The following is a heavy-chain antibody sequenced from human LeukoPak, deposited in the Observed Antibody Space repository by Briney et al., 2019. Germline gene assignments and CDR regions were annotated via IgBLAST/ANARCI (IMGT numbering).Heavy chain of an antibody. J-gene: IGHJ4*02. CDR3: AGSSGWYPTYYFDY. D-gene: IGHD6-19*01. V-gene: IGHV1-69*06. CDR2: IIPIFGTA. Sequence: SVKVSCEASGGTFSSYAISWVRQAPGQGLEWMGGIIPIFGTANYAQKFQGRVTITADKSTSTAYMELSSLRSEDTAVCYCAGSSGWYPTYYFDYWGQGTLVTVSS. CDR1: GGTFSSYA.